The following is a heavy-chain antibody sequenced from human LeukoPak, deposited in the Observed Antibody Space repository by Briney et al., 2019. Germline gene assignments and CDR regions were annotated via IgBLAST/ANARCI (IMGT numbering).Heavy chain of an antibody. CDR2: IYSVGST. V-gene: IGHV3-66*04. Sequence: GGSLSLSCAAASFTVGSIYMTSVSQAPGNGLEWVSVIYSVGSTYYADSVKGRFTISRDNSNNTLFLQMNSLRADDTAVYYCARQAGQFGIGGQGTMVTASS. CDR1: SFTVGSIY. D-gene: IGHD3-10*01. CDR3: ARQAGQFGI. J-gene: IGHJ3*02.